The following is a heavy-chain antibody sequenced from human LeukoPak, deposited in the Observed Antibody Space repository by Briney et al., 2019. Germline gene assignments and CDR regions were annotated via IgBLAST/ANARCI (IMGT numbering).Heavy chain of an antibody. CDR2: ISNDGSNK. CDR1: GFTFSLYS. V-gene: IGHV3-30-3*01. Sequence: QAGGSLRLSCAASGFTFSLYSMHWVRQAPGKGLEWEAVISNDGSNKYYADSVKGRFNISRDNSKNTLYLQMNSLRAEDTAVYYCARGVKSRVVPPATGSLDYYYYMDVWGKGTTVTVSS. J-gene: IGHJ6*03. CDR3: ARGVKSRVVPPATGSLDYYYYMDV. D-gene: IGHD2-2*01.